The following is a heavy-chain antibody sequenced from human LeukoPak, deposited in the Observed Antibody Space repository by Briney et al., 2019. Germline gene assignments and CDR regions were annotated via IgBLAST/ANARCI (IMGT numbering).Heavy chain of an antibody. CDR3: AKFGPVVTTGY. D-gene: IGHD3-10*01. CDR2: ISYDGSNK. J-gene: IGHJ4*02. CDR1: GFTFSSYA. V-gene: IGHV3-30-3*02. Sequence: GGSLRLSCAASGFTFSSYAMHWVRQAPGKGLEWVAVISYDGSNKYYADSVKGRFTISRDNSKNTLYLQMNSLRAGVTAVYYCAKFGPVVTTGYWGQGTLVTVSS.